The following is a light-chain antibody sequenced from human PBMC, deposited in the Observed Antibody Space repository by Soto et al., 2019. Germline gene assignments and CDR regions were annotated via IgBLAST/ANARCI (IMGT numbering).Light chain of an antibody. CDR2: GAS. J-gene: IGKJ1*01. V-gene: IGKV3-20*01. CDR3: QQYGTSPT. Sequence: EIVLTQSPGTLSLSPGERATLSCRASQSVSSRYFAWYQQKPGQAPRLLIYGASSRVIGIPDRFSGSGSGTDFILTLSRLEPEDFAVYYCQQYGTSPTFGQGTKVEIK. CDR1: QSVSSRY.